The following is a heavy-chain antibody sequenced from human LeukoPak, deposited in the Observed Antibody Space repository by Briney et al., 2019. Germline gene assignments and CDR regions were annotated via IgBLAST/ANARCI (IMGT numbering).Heavy chain of an antibody. CDR1: GLIFSSYS. CDR2: ISSSSSTI. CDR3: AKAVEYGSGSYVDY. J-gene: IGHJ4*02. D-gene: IGHD3-10*01. Sequence: PGGSLRLSCAASGLIFSSYSMNWVRQAPGKGLQWISYISSSSSTIYYADSVKGRFTISRDNAKNSLSLQMNSLRADDTAVYYCAKAVEYGSGSYVDYWGQGTLVTVSS. V-gene: IGHV3-48*01.